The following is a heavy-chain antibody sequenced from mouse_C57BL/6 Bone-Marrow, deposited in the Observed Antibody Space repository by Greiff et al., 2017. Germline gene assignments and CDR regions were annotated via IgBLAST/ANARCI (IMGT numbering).Heavy chain of an antibody. CDR1: GYTFTSYW. D-gene: IGHD2-4*01. CDR2: IDPSDSYT. J-gene: IGHJ4*01. V-gene: IGHV1-69*01. CDR3: AREGNYDYFYAMDY. Sequence: VQLQQPGAELVMPGASVKLSCKASGYTFTSYWMHWVKQRPGQGLEWIGEIDPSDSYTNYNQKFKGKSTLTVDKSSSTAYMQLSSLTSEDSAVYYCAREGNYDYFYAMDYWGQGTSVTGSS.